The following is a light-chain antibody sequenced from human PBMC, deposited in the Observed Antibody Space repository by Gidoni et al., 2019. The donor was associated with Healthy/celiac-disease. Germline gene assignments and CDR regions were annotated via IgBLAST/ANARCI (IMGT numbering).Light chain of an antibody. CDR1: QSISSW. J-gene: IGKJ4*01. CDR3: QQYNSYPLT. Sequence: DIQMNQSPSTLSASVGDRVTITCRASQSISSWLAWYQQKPGKAPKLLIYKASSLESGVPSRFSGSGSGTEFTLTISSLQPDDFATYYCQQYNSYPLTFGGGPKVEIK. CDR2: KAS. V-gene: IGKV1-5*03.